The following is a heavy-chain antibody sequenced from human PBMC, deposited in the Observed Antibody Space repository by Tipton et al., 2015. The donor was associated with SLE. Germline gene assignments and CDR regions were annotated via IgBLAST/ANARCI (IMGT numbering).Heavy chain of an antibody. Sequence: TLSLTCTVSGGSISSSSYYWGWIRQPPGKGLEWIGSIYHSGGTYYNPSLKSRVTISVDTSKNQFSLKLSSVTAADTAVYYCARCRGGAAAADGWFDPWGQGTLVTVSS. CDR2: IYHSGGT. D-gene: IGHD6-13*01. CDR1: GGSISSSSYY. V-gene: IGHV4-39*01. J-gene: IGHJ5*02. CDR3: ARCRGGAAAADGWFDP.